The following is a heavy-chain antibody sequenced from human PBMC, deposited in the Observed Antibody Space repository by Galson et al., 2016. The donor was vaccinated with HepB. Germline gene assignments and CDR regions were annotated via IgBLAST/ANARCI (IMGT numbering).Heavy chain of an antibody. J-gene: IGHJ4*02. CDR3: VKYVGLDGFDY. Sequence: SLRLSCAASGLTFSNFWMTWVRQAPGKGPEWVSGINAGGNNRYYSDPVKGRFAISRDNSKNTLYLQLDNLRGEDTAVYYCVKYVGLDGFDYWGQGTLVIVSS. D-gene: IGHD3/OR15-3a*01. CDR1: GLTFSNFW. CDR2: INAGGNNR. V-gene: IGHV3-23*01.